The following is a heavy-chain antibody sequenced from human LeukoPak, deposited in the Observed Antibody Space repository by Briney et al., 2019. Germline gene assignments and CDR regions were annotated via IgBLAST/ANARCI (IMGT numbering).Heavy chain of an antibody. CDR2: IKTDGSDK. V-gene: IGHV3-7*05. CDR3: ATYYYNSGPCKD. CDR1: GFTFSSHW. D-gene: IGHD3-22*01. J-gene: IGHJ4*02. Sequence: GGSLSLSCAASGFTFSSHWMTWVRQAPGKGLEWVANIKTDGSDKYYVDSVRGRFTISRENAKNSVYLQMNSLRAEDTAMYYCATYYYNSGPCKDWGQGTLVTVSS.